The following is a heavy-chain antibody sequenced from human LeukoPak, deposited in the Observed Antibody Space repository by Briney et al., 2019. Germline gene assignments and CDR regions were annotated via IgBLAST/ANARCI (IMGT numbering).Heavy chain of an antibody. CDR2: INPSGGGT. J-gene: IGHJ4*02. CDR1: GYTFTNYY. V-gene: IGHV1-46*01. Sequence: GASVKVSCKASGYTFTNYYIHWVRQAPGQGLEWMGNINPSGGGTTYAQRFQNRVFMTGDTSTSTVYMELSSLRSEDTAIYYCAREMPRTYYFDYWGQGTLLTAPS. D-gene: IGHD1-14*01. CDR3: AREMPRTYYFDY.